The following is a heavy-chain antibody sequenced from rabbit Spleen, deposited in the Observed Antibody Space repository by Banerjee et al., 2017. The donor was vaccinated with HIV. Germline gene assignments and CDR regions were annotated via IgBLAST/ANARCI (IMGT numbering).Heavy chain of an antibody. J-gene: IGHJ4*01. CDR1: GFSFSSSYW. D-gene: IGHD4-1*01. CDR3: ARETSSGWGVVSYYFNL. V-gene: IGHV1S40*01. CDR2: IYAGSSGDT. Sequence: QSLEESGGDLVKPGASLTLICTASGFSFSSSYWICWVRQAPGKGLEWIACIYAGSSGDTYYASWAKGRFTISKTSSTTVTLQMTSLTAADTATYFCARETSSGWGVVSYYFNLWGQGTLVTVS.